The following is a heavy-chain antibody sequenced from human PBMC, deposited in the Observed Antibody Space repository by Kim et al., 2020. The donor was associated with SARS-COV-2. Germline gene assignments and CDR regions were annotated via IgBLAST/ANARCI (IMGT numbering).Heavy chain of an antibody. D-gene: IGHD2-15*01. Sequence: SETLSLTCTVSGGSISSSSYYWGWIRQPPGKGLEWIGSIYYSGSTYYNPSLKSRVTISVDTSKNQFSLKLSSVTAADTAVYYCARHGLMVKKKYYFDYWG. J-gene: IGHJ4*01. CDR3: ARHGLMVKKKYYFDY. CDR2: IYYSGST. V-gene: IGHV4-39*01. CDR1: GGSISSSSYY.